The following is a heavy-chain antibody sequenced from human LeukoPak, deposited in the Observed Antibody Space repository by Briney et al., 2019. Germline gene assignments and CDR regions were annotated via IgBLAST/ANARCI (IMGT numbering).Heavy chain of an antibody. Sequence: GASVKVSCKASGYTFTGYYMHWVRQAPGQGLEWMGWINPNSGDTHYAQKFQGRVTMTRDTSINTAYMELSRLRSDDTAVYYCARDQAFVYRSGGTCYDDYWGQGSLVTVSS. D-gene: IGHD2-15*01. J-gene: IGHJ4*02. CDR1: GYTFTGYY. CDR3: ARDQAFVYRSGGTCYDDY. V-gene: IGHV1-2*02. CDR2: INPNSGDT.